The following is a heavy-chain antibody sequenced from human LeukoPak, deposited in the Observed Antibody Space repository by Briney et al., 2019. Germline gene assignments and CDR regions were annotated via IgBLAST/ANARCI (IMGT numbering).Heavy chain of an antibody. CDR3: ARDLTSNVAVTEYHYYAMDV. J-gene: IGHJ6*02. Sequence: GASVKVSCKASGYTFTSYGISWVRQAPGQGLEWMGWISAYNGNTNYAQKLQGRVTMTTDTSTSTAYMELRSLRPDDTAVYYCARDLTSNVAVTEYHYYAMDVWGQGTTVTVSS. CDR2: ISAYNGNT. D-gene: IGHD6-19*01. V-gene: IGHV1-18*01. CDR1: GYTFTSYG.